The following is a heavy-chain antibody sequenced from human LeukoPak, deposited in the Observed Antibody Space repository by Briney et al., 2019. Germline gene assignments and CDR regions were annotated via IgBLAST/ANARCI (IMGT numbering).Heavy chain of an antibody. Sequence: QPGGSLRLSCAASGFTFSSYWMSWVRQAPGKGLEWVANIKQDGSEKYYVDSVKGRFTISRDNAKNSLYLQMNSLRAEDTAGYYCPRDRYYGSGIFDYWGQGTLVTVSS. CDR1: GFTFSSYW. CDR3: PRDRYYGSGIFDY. V-gene: IGHV3-7*01. D-gene: IGHD3-10*01. J-gene: IGHJ4*02. CDR2: IKQDGSEK.